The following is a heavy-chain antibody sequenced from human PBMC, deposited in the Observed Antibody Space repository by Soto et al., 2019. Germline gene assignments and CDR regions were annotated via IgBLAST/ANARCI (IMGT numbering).Heavy chain of an antibody. J-gene: IGHJ6*02. D-gene: IGHD2-15*01. Sequence: PGESLKIACKGSGYSFTSYWIGWVRQMPGKGLEWMGIIYPGDSDTRYSPSFQGQVTISADKSISTAYLQWSSLKASDTAMYYCARLCGGGSCYSTYGMDVWGQGTTVTVSS. CDR1: GYSFTSYW. CDR3: ARLCGGGSCYSTYGMDV. CDR2: IYPGDSDT. V-gene: IGHV5-51*01.